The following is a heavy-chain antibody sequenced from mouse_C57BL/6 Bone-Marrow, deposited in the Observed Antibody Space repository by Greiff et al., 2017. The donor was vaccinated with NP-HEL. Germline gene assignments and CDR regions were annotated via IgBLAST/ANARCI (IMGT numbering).Heavy chain of an antibody. CDR2: IYPGSGNT. J-gene: IGHJ2*01. CDR1: GYTFTDYY. CDR3: ARTKFYYYGSSYDYFDY. D-gene: IGHD1-1*01. V-gene: IGHV1-76*01. Sequence: QVQLKESGAELVRPGASVKLSCKASGYTFTDYYINWVKQRPGQGLEWIARIYPGSGNTYYNEKFKGKATLTAEKSSSTAYMQLSSLTSEDSAVYFCARTKFYYYGSSYDYFDYWGQGTTLTVSS.